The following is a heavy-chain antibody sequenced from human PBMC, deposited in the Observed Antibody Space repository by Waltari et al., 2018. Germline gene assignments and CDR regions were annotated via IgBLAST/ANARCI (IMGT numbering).Heavy chain of an antibody. CDR3: ARPVFDSNQRDYYVMDV. J-gene: IGHJ6*02. V-gene: IGHV4-39*01. Sequence: QLQLQESGPGLVKPSETLSLTCTVSGGSMSSSSYYWGWIRQPPGKGLEWIGSIFYSGSTTYYNPSLKSRVTISVDTSKNQFSLKLTSVTAADTAVYYCARPVFDSNQRDYYVMDVWGQGTTVTVSS. CDR1: GGSMSSSSYY. CDR2: IFYSGSTT. D-gene: IGHD3-22*01.